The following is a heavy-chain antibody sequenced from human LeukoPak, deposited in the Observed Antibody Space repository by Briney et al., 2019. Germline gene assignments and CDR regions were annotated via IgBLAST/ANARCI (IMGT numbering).Heavy chain of an antibody. CDR2: INPNSGGT. V-gene: IGHV1-2*02. Sequence: ASVKVSCKASGYTFSGYYMHWVRQAPGQGLEWMGWINPNSGGTNYAQKFQGRVTMTRDTSISTAYMELSRLRSDDTALYYCARSPHILTGENFDYWGQGTLVTVSS. J-gene: IGHJ4*02. CDR1: GYTFSGYY. D-gene: IGHD3-9*01. CDR3: ARSPHILTGENFDY.